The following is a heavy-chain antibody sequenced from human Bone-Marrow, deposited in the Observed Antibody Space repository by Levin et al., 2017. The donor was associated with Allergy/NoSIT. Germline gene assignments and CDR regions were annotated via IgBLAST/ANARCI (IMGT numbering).Heavy chain of an antibody. D-gene: IGHD6-25*01. V-gene: IGHV3-23*01. CDR1: GVIFSAYT. CDR2: ISGSGIGS. CDR3: AKGKGAAAGMAGALDS. Sequence: PGGSLRLSCAASGVIFSAYTMNWVRQAPGKGLEWVSSISGSGIGSYYADSVKGRFTVSRDNSNSTVHLQMNSLRAEDTAIYFCAKGKGAAAGMAGALDSWGQGTLVTVSS. J-gene: IGHJ3*02.